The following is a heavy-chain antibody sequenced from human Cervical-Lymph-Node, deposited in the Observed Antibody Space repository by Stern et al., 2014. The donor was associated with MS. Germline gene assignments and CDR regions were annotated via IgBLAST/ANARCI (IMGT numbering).Heavy chain of an antibody. V-gene: IGHV3-33*01. J-gene: IGHJ4*02. Sequence: VQLVESGGGVVQPGTSLRLSCAASGFTFSSYGMHWVRQAPGKGLAWVALAWVDGSTAYYTNSVKGRFTISRDNSKNTLSLQMNSLTAEDTAVYYCARGHIPYAYNYLFDYWGQGTLVTVSS. D-gene: IGHD5-24*01. CDR1: GFTFSSYG. CDR2: AWVDGSTA. CDR3: ARGHIPYAYNYLFDY.